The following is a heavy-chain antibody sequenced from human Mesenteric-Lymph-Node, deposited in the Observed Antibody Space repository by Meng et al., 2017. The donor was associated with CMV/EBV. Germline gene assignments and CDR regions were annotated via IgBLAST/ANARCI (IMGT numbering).Heavy chain of an antibody. CDR1: GFTFSSYW. D-gene: IGHD3-3*01. CDR2: INSDGSST. J-gene: IGHJ6*02. V-gene: IGHV3-74*01. Sequence: GGSLRLSCAASGFTFSSYWMHWVRQAPGKGLVWVSRINSDGSSTSYADSVKGRFTISRDNAKNTLYLQMNSLSAEDTAVYYCARDSPLPYYDFWSGQNYYYYYGMDVWGQGTTVTVSS. CDR3: ARDSPLPYYDFWSGQNYYYYYGMDV.